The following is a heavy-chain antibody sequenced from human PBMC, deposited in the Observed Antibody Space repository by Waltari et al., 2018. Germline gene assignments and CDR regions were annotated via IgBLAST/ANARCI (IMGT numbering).Heavy chain of an antibody. V-gene: IGHV3-30*02. CDR1: GFTFSNFG. J-gene: IGHJ4*02. CDR3: AKDAFGNTYLDF. D-gene: IGHD2-2*02. Sequence: QVNLVESGGGVVQPGGSLRLSCATSGFTFSNFGMHWVRQAPGQGLGWVALIGFDGSDKFYADSVRGRFTISRDNSARTLYLDMDSLRLDDTAMYYCAKDAFGNTYLDFWGQGTLVTVSS. CDR2: IGFDGSDK.